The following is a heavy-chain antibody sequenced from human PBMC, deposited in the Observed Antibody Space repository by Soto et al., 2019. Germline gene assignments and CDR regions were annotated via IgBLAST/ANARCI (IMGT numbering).Heavy chain of an antibody. D-gene: IGHD2-21*02. CDR3: ASSIVVVTALDY. CDR1: GYTFTSYA. J-gene: IGHJ4*02. Sequence: QVQLVQSGAEEKKPGASVKVSCKASGYTFTSYAMHWVRQAPGQRLEWMGWINAGNGNTKYSQKFQGRVTITSATSASTAYMALSSLRSEDTAVYYSASSIVVVTALDYWGQGTLVTVSS. CDR2: INAGNGNT. V-gene: IGHV1-3*05.